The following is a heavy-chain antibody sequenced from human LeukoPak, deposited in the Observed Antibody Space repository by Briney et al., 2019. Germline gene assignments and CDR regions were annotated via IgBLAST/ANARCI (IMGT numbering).Heavy chain of an antibody. J-gene: IGHJ6*03. D-gene: IGHD3-22*01. Sequence: SETLSLTCAVYGGSFSGYYWSWIRQPPGKGLEWIGEINHSGSTNYNPSLKSRVTISVDTSKNQFSLKLSSVTAADTAVYYCARVHADSSGYYPKYYYYYMDVWGKGTTVTVSS. CDR2: INHSGST. V-gene: IGHV4-34*01. CDR3: ARVHADSSGYYPKYYYYYMDV. CDR1: GGSFSGYY.